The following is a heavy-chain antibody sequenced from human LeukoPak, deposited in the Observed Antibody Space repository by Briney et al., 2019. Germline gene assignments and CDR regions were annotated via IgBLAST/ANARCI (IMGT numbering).Heavy chain of an antibody. D-gene: IGHD6-13*01. CDR3: AREGGDSSSQKYMDV. CDR1: GFTFDDYG. J-gene: IGHJ6*03. V-gene: IGHV3-20*04. CDR2: INWNGGST. Sequence: PGGPLRLSCAPSGFTFDDYGMSWLRQAPGKGLGGVSGINWNGGSTGYADSVKGRFTISRDNAKNSLYLQMNSLRAEDTALYYCAREGGDSSSQKYMDVWGKGTTVTVSS.